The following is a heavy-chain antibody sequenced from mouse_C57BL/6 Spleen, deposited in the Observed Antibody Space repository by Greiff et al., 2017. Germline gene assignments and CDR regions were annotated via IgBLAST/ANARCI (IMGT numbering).Heavy chain of an antibody. J-gene: IGHJ1*03. CDR2: IDPSDSYT. CDR3: ARGADYYGSSYDWYFDV. CDR1: GYTFTSYW. Sequence: QVQLQQPGAELVMPGASVKLSCKASGYTFTSYWMHWVKQRPGQGLEWIGEIDPSDSYTNYNQKFKGKSTLTVDKSSSTAYMQLSSLTSEDSAVYYCARGADYYGSSYDWYFDVWGTGTTVTVSS. V-gene: IGHV1-69*01. D-gene: IGHD1-1*01.